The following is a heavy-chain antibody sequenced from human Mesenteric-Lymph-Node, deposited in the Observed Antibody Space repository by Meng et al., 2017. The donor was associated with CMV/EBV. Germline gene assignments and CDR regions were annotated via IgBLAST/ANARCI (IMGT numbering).Heavy chain of an antibody. D-gene: IGHD3-22*01. V-gene: IGHV3-11*04. J-gene: IGHJ4*02. CDR3: ASAYYDNRPFDY. CDR2: ISSSGSTI. Sequence: LKISCAASGFTFSDSYMSWIRQAPGKGLEWVSYISSSGSTIYYADSVKGRFTISRDNAKNSLYLQMNSLRAEDTAVYYCASAYYDNRPFDYWGQGTLVTVSS. CDR1: GFTFSDSY.